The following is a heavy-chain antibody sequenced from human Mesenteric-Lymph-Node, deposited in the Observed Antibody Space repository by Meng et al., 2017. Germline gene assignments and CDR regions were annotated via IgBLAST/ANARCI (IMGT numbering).Heavy chain of an antibody. CDR3: ARQDGSAHYYFDY. CDR2: IHPGDSDT. J-gene: IGHJ4*02. CDR1: GYTFTYW. D-gene: IGHD5-24*01. V-gene: IGHV5-51*01. Sequence: GGSLRLSCKGSGYTFTYWIGWVRQMPGKGLEWMGIIHPGDSDTRYSPSFQGQVTISVDKSISTAYLQWSSLQASDTAMYYCARQDGSAHYYFDYWGQGTLVTVSS.